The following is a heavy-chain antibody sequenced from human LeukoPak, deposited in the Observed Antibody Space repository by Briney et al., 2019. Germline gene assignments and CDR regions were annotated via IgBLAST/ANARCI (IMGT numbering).Heavy chain of an antibody. D-gene: IGHD3-16*02. CDR1: GFTFSNYS. CDR2: ISSSGSTI. J-gene: IGHJ4*02. V-gene: IGHV3-48*04. CDR3: ARDLPGSYLFDY. Sequence: PGGSLRLSCAASGFTFSNYSMNWVRQAPGKGLEWVSYISSSGSTIYYADSVKGRFTISRDNAKNSLYLQMNSLRAEDTAVYYCARDLPGSYLFDYWGQGTLVTVSS.